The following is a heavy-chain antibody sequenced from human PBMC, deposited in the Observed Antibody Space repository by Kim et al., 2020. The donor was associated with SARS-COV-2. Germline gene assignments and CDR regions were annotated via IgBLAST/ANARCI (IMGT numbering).Heavy chain of an antibody. V-gene: IGHV1-3*01. CDR3: ARGGILWFGEFTYGMDV. Sequence: FQGRVTITRDTSASTAYMELSSLRSEDTAVYYCARGGILWFGEFTYGMDVWGQGTTVTVSS. J-gene: IGHJ6*02. D-gene: IGHD3-10*01.